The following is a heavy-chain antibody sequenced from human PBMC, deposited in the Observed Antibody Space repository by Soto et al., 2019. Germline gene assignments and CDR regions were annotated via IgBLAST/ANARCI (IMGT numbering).Heavy chain of an antibody. D-gene: IGHD5-18*01. CDR2: IYYSGST. CDR3: ARDNGYSYGYTLDH. Sequence: SETLSLTCTVSGGSISSYYWSWIRQPPGKGLEWIGYIYYSGSTNYNPSLKSRVNISEDTSKNQISIKLSSVIASDTAVYYCARDNGYSYGYTLDHWGQGTLVTVS. J-gene: IGHJ4*02. CDR1: GGSISSYY. V-gene: IGHV4-59*01.